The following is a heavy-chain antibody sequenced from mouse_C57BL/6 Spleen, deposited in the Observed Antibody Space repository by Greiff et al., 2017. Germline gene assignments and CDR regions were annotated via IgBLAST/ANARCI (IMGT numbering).Heavy chain of an antibody. Sequence: EVQLQQSGPELVKPGASVKLPCKASGYTFTDYNMDWVKQSHGKSLEWIGDINPNNGGTIYNQKFKGKATLTVNKSSNTAYSELRSLTSNETAVDYCARERTGKNYAMDYWGQGTSVTVSS. J-gene: IGHJ4*01. CDR1: GYTFTDYN. D-gene: IGHD4-1*01. CDR2: INPNNGGT. CDR3: ARERTGKNYAMDY. V-gene: IGHV1-18*01.